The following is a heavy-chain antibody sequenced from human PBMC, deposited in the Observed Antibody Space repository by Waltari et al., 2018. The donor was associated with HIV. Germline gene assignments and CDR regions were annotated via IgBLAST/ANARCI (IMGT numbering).Heavy chain of an antibody. CDR2: MNPNSGNT. Sequence: QVQLVQSGAEVKKPGASVKVSCKASGSTFTSYDINWVRPAPGQGLEWMGWMNPNSGNTGYAQKFQGRVTMTRNTSISTAYMELSSLRSEDTAVYYCARSSITGTSGGGMDVWGQGTTVTVSS. V-gene: IGHV1-8*01. J-gene: IGHJ6*02. CDR3: ARSSITGTSGGGMDV. D-gene: IGHD1-7*01. CDR1: GSTFTSYD.